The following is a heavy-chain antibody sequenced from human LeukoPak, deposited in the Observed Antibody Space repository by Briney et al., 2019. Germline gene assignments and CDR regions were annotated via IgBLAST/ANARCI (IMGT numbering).Heavy chain of an antibody. CDR2: IYPGDSDT. Sequence: GESLKISCKGSGYSFTNSWIGWERQMPGKGLEWMGIIYPGDSDTRYNSSFQGQVTISADKSISTAYLQWSSLKASDTAMYYCATPVAANYYYGMDVWGQGTTVTVSS. V-gene: IGHV5-51*01. D-gene: IGHD6-19*01. J-gene: IGHJ6*02. CDR3: ATPVAANYYYGMDV. CDR1: GYSFTNSW.